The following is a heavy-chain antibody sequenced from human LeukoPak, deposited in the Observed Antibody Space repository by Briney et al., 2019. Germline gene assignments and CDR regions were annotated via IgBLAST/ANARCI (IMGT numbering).Heavy chain of an antibody. J-gene: IGHJ4*02. D-gene: IGHD4-11*01. CDR2: IYTSGST. CDR3: ARSAKGAQYSSY. V-gene: IGHV4-61*09. Sequence: SQTLSLTCTVSGGSISSGSYYWSWIRQPAGKGLEWIGHIYTSGSTNYNPSLKSRVTISVDTSKNQFSLKLSSVTAADTAVYYCARSAKGAQYSSYWGQGTLVTVSS. CDR1: GGSISSGSYY.